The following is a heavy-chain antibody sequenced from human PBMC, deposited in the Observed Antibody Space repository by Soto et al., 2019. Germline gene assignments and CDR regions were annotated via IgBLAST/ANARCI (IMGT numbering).Heavy chain of an antibody. CDR1: GFTFSSYS. CDR2: ISSSSSYI. V-gene: IGHV3-21*01. Sequence: GGSLRLSCAASGFTFSSYSMNWVRQAPGKGLEWVSSISSSSSYIYYADSVKGRFTISRDNAKNSLYLQMNSLRAEGTAVYYCARDWATTDYYYGMDVWGQGTTVTVSS. CDR3: ARDWATTDYYYGMDV. J-gene: IGHJ6*02. D-gene: IGHD1-26*01.